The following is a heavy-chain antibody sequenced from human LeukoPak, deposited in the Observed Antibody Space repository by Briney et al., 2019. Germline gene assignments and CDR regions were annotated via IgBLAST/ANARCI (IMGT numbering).Heavy chain of an antibody. CDR2: ITNDGSAT. J-gene: IGHJ2*01. D-gene: IGHD2-15*01. Sequence: GGSLRLSCAASGFTFSSYWMHWVRQGPGKGLAWVSRITNDGSATDYADSVKGRFTISRDNAENTLYLHVSSLRAEDTAVYYCTRDASPGYFDLWGRGTLVTVSS. CDR3: TRDASPGYFDL. CDR1: GFTFSSYW. V-gene: IGHV3-74*01.